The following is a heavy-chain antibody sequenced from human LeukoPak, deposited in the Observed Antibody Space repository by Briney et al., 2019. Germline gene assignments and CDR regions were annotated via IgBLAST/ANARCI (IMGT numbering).Heavy chain of an antibody. J-gene: IGHJ6*03. D-gene: IGHD4-23*01. CDR1: GFTFSSYS. Sequence: GGSLRLSCTASGFTFSSYSMNWVRQAPGKGLEWVSSISSSSSYIYYADSVKGRFTISRDNAKNSLYLQMNSLRAEDTAVYYCARVMNSDYLDVWGKGTTVTVSS. CDR3: ARVMNSDYLDV. V-gene: IGHV3-21*01. CDR2: ISSSSSYI.